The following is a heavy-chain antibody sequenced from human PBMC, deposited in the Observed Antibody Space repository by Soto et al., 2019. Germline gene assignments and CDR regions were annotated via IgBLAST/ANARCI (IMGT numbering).Heavy chain of an antibody. CDR2: IVVGSGNT. CDR3: AAPRGDCRGGSCYLLYYGMDV. J-gene: IGHJ6*02. Sequence: QMQLVQSGPEVKKPGTSVKVSCKASGFTFTSSAVQWVRQARGQRLEWIGWIVVGSGNTNYAQKFQERVTITRDMSTSTAYMELSSLRSEDTAVYYCAAPRGDCRGGSCYLLYYGMDVWGQGTTVTVSS. V-gene: IGHV1-58*01. D-gene: IGHD2-15*01. CDR1: GFTFTSSA.